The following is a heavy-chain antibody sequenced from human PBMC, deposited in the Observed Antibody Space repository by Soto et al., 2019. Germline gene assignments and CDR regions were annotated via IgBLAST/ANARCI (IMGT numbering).Heavy chain of an antibody. CDR1: GYNFSTYG. CDR3: ARGWVHPQGIGPFDY. CDR2: SNPYNGNT. Sequence: ASVKVSCKASGYNFSTYGINWVRQAPGQRLEWLGWSNPYNGNTKYVQKFQDRVTLTTDTSATTAYMEVRSLRSDDTAMYFCARGWVHPQGIGPFDYWRPRTLLTVFS. V-gene: IGHV1-18*04. D-gene: IGHD2-21*01. J-gene: IGHJ4*02.